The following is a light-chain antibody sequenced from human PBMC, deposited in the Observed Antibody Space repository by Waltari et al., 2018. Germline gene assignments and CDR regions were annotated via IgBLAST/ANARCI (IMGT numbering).Light chain of an antibody. J-gene: IGKJ4*01. CDR3: QQRLNWPLT. V-gene: IGKV3-11*01. Sequence: EIVLTQSPATLSLSPGERATLSCRASQSVSSYLAWYQQKPGQAPRLLIYDASNRATGIPPRFSGSGSVTDFTLTISSLEPEDFAVYFCQQRLNWPLTFGGGTKVEIK. CDR2: DAS. CDR1: QSVSSY.